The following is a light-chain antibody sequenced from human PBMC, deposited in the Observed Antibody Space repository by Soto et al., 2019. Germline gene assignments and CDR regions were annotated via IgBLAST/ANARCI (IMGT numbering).Light chain of an antibody. CDR3: QQYNSHRT. Sequence: DLQMTQSPSTLSASVGDRVTITCRASQSISSWLAWYQQEPGKAPKLLIYDASSLESGVPSRFSGSGSGTESTLTIRSLQPDDFATYYCQQYNSHRTFGQGTKLDIK. J-gene: IGKJ1*01. CDR2: DAS. CDR1: QSISSW. V-gene: IGKV1-5*01.